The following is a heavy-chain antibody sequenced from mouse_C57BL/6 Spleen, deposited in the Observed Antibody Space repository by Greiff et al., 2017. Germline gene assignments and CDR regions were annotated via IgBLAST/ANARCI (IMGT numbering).Heavy chain of an antibody. J-gene: IGHJ1*03. CDR1: GFNFKNTY. CDR3: AGYYGGSYGYFDD. Sequence: VQLQQSVAELVRPGASVKLSCTASGFNFKNTYMHWVKQRPEQGLEWIGRIDPANGNTKYASKFQGKATIAADTSSNTAYMQLRSLTSEDTAIYYCAGYYGGSYGYFDDWGTGTTVTVSS. D-gene: IGHD1-1*01. CDR2: IDPANGNT. V-gene: IGHV14-3*01.